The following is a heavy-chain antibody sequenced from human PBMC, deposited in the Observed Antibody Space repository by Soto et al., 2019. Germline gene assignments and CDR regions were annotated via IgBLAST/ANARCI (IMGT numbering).Heavy chain of an antibody. CDR1: GYTFTSYA. V-gene: IGHV1-3*01. CDR3: ASPMGPYGDYAIDD. Sequence: GASVKVSCKASGYTFTSYAMHWVRQAPGQRLEWMGWINAGNGNTKYSQKFQGRVTITRDTSASTAYMELSSLRSEDTAVYYCASPMGPYGDYAIDDWGQGILVTVSS. D-gene: IGHD4-17*01. CDR2: INAGNGNT. J-gene: IGHJ4*02.